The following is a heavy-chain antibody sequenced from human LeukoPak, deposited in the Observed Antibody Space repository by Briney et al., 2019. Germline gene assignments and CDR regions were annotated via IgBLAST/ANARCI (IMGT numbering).Heavy chain of an antibody. V-gene: IGHV4-34*01. D-gene: IGHD2-2*01. J-gene: IGHJ6*03. CDR1: GVSFSGYY. Sequence: SATQSLTCAVYGVSFSGYYWSWLRQPPGKGLEWIGVINHSGSTNDNPSLKSRVTISVDTSKNQFSLKLSSVTAADTAVYYCARFRKPQPMIDPRYYYYMDVWGKGTTVTVSS. CDR3: ARFRKPQPMIDPRYYYYMDV. CDR2: INHSGST.